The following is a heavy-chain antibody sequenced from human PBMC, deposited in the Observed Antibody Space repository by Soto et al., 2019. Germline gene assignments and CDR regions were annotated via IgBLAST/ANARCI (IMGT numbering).Heavy chain of an antibody. CDR1: GGSISSGGYY. V-gene: IGHV4-31*03. J-gene: IGHJ5*02. Sequence: QVQLQESGPGLVKPSQTLSLTCTVSGGSISSGGYYWSWIRQHPGKGLEWIGYIYYSGSTYYNPSLESRVTISVDTSKNQFSLKLSSVTAADTAVYYCARDLKTGTPFFFDPWGQGTLVTVSS. D-gene: IGHD1-7*01. CDR2: IYYSGST. CDR3: ARDLKTGTPFFFDP.